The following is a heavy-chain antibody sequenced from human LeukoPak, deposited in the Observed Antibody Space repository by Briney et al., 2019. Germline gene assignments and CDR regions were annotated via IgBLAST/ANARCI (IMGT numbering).Heavy chain of an antibody. D-gene: IGHD3-22*01. CDR1: GGTFSSYA. J-gene: IGHJ3*02. Sequence: ASVKVSCKASGGTFSSYAISWVRQAPGQGLEWMGGIIPIFGTANYAQKFQGRVTITTDESTSTAYMELSGLRSEDTAVYYCAGYYYDSSGYYQTAFDIWGQGTMVTVSS. V-gene: IGHV1-69*05. CDR2: IIPIFGTA. CDR3: AGYYYDSSGYYQTAFDI.